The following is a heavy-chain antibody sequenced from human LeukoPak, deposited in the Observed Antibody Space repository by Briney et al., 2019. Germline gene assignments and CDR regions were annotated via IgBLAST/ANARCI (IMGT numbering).Heavy chain of an antibody. CDR2: IKQDGSKK. J-gene: IGHJ4*02. D-gene: IGHD5-24*01. Sequence: GGSLRLSCVASGFPFSSYWMTWVRQAPGKGLEWVANIKQDGSKKSYVDSVKGRFTISRDNAKNSLYLQMNSLRAEDTAVYYCTRVGYIDEGIDHWGQGTLVTVSS. CDR3: TRVGYIDEGIDH. V-gene: IGHV3-7*04. CDR1: GFPFSSYW.